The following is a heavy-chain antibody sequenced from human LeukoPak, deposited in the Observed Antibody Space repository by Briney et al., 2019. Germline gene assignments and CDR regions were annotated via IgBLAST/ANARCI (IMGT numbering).Heavy chain of an antibody. CDR3: ARVKDIVVVPAALYYYGMDV. CDR2: INAGNGNT. D-gene: IGHD2-2*01. CDR1: GYTFTSYA. J-gene: IGHJ6*02. V-gene: IGHV1-3*01. Sequence: ASVKVSCKASGYTFTSYAMHWVRQAPGQRLEWMGWINAGNGNTKYSQKFQGRVTITRDTSASTAYMELSSLRSEDTAVYYCARVKDIVVVPAALYYYGMDVWGQGTTVTASS.